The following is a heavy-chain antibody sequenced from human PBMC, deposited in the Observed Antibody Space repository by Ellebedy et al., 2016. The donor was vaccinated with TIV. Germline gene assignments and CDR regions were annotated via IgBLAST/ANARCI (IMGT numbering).Heavy chain of an antibody. D-gene: IGHD5-18*01. CDR1: GFSFSRYA. J-gene: IGHJ4*02. CDR3: AKDRTSGDGYWVFEN. CDR2: IFGSGA. Sequence: PGGSLRLSCAASGFSFSRYAMRWVPPAPGKGLEWVSGIFGSGAEKYADSVKGRFTISRYNSKRTVDLQMNGLRAEDTAIYFCAKDRTSGDGYWVFENWGQGTLVSVSS. V-gene: IGHV3-23*01.